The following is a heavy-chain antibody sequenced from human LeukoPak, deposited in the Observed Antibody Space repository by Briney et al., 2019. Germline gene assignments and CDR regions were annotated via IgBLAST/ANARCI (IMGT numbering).Heavy chain of an antibody. V-gene: IGHV4-4*07. CDR1: GGSISSYY. CDR3: AREMRHCSSTSCYTGYYYMDV. Sequence: SETLSLTCTVSGGSISSYYWNWIRQPAGKGLEWIGRIYTSGSTNYNPSLKSRVTMSVDTSKNQFSLKLSSVTAADTAVYYCAREMRHCSSTSCYTGYYYMDVWGKGTTVTVSS. D-gene: IGHD2-2*02. J-gene: IGHJ6*03. CDR2: IYTSGST.